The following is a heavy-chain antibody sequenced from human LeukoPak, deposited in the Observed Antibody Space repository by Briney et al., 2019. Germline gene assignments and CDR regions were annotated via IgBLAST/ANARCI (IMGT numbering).Heavy chain of an antibody. CDR3: AKDAYVDIVATDWFDP. CDR1: GFTFSDYY. CDR2: ISSSGSTI. Sequence: GGSLRLSCAASGFTFSDYYMSWIRQAPGKGLEWVSYISSSGSTIYYADSVKGRFTISRDNSKNTLYLQMNSLRAEDTAVYYCAKDAYVDIVATDWFDPWGQGTLVTVSS. D-gene: IGHD5-12*01. J-gene: IGHJ5*02. V-gene: IGHV3-11*01.